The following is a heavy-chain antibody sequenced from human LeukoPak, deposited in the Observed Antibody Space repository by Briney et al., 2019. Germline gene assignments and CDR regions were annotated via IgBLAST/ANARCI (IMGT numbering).Heavy chain of an antibody. CDR1: GVSISSYY. Sequence: SETLSLTCTVSGVSISSYYWSCIRQPPGKGLQWIGEINHSGSANYNPSLKSRVTISVDTSKNQFSLKLSSVTAADTAVYYCARDNEVAARVRPYYYMDVWGKGTTVTVSS. CDR2: INHSGSA. D-gene: IGHD6-6*01. J-gene: IGHJ6*03. V-gene: IGHV4-59*01. CDR3: ARDNEVAARVRPYYYMDV.